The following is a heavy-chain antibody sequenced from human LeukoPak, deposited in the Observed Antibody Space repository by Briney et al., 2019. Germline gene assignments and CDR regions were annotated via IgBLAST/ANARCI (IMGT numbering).Heavy chain of an antibody. Sequence: SETLSLTCAVYGGSFSDYYWSWIRQSPGKGLEWIGEIGHSGSSTYTPSLESRVTISLDTPKNQISLKLSSVTAADTAVYYCAGGSGSWYPYWGQGTLVTVSS. CDR2: IGHSGSS. CDR1: GGSFSDYY. V-gene: IGHV4-34*01. D-gene: IGHD6-13*01. CDR3: AGGSGSWYPY. J-gene: IGHJ4*02.